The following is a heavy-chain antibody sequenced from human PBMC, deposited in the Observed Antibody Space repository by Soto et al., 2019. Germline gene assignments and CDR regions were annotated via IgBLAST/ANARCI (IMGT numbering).Heavy chain of an antibody. CDR1: GYTFIRYG. V-gene: IGHV1-18*01. D-gene: IGHD3-16*01. J-gene: IGHJ6*02. CDR2: ISPYNDYT. CDR3: ARGGYYDNTWGKLSHYGLDV. Sequence: QVQLVQSAAEVKKPGASVRVSCKASGYTFIRYGIAWVRQAPGQGLEWMGWISPYNDYTIYAQKLQGRVTMTADTSTRTVYMELSGLKSDDPAVYSCARGGYYDNTWGKLSHYGLDVWGQGTSVTVSS.